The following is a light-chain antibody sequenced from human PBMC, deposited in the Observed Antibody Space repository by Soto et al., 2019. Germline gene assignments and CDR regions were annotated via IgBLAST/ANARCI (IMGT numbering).Light chain of an antibody. CDR3: QHYHSFSIT. V-gene: IGKV1-27*01. CDR1: QSISNH. J-gene: IGKJ5*01. CDR2: DAS. Sequence: IQFTQSPSSLSASVGDRVTITCRASQSISNHLAWYQQKPGKVPKLLIYDASTLQSGVPSRFSGGGSGTEFSLTISNLRPDDFATYYCQHYHSFSITFGQGTRLEIK.